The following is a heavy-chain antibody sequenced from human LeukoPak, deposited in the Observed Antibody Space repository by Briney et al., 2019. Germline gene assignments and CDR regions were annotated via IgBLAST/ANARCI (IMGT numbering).Heavy chain of an antibody. CDR3: ARDRSDYDSSGYYDY. J-gene: IGHJ4*02. V-gene: IGHV3-21*01. D-gene: IGHD3-22*01. CDR2: ISSSSSYI. CDR1: GFTFSSYS. Sequence: PGGSLRLSCAASGFTFSSYSMNWVRQAPGKGLEWVSSISSSSSYIYYADPVKGRFTISRDNAKNSLYLQMNSLRAEDTAVYYCARDRSDYDSSGYYDYWGQGTLVTVSS.